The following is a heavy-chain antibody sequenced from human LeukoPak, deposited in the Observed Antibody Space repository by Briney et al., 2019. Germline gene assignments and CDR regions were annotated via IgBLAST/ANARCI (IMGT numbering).Heavy chain of an antibody. CDR1: GFSFTNYA. J-gene: IGHJ4*02. CDR2: LRGNGET. CDR3: ARASWLSNADAVW. D-gene: IGHD1-1*01. V-gene: IGHV3-23*01. Sequence: GGSLRLSCAASGFSFTNYAMSWVRQAPARGPEWVSSLRGNGETFYADSVKGRCTLSRDDSRNTVYLQLNDLRVEDTAIYYCARASWLSNADAVWWGQLTQVT.